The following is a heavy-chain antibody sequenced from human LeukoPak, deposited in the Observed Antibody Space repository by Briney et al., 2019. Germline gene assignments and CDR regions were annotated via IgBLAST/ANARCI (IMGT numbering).Heavy chain of an antibody. CDR3: ARVVYYGMDV. Sequence: SETLSLTCTVSGGSISSNYWSWIRQPPGKGLEWIGYIYYSGSTNYNPSLKSRVTISVDTSKNQFSLKLSSVTAADTAVYYCARVVYYGMDVWGQGTTVTVSS. V-gene: IGHV4-59*01. J-gene: IGHJ6*02. CDR1: GGSISSNY. CDR2: IYYSGST.